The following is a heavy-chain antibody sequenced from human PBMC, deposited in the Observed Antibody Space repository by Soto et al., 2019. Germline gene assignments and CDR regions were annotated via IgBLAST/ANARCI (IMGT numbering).Heavy chain of an antibody. CDR2: IVVDSNTA. V-gene: IGHV1-69*06. CDR1: GSTFNNFA. J-gene: IGHJ4*02. CDR3: PRAIKRWVVNYYFDY. D-gene: IGHD2-15*01. Sequence: QVVLLQSGAEVKEPGSSVRVSCQVSGSTFNNFAFSWVRQAPGHGPEWMGGIVVDSNTAEYSQRFQDRVTIIADTSTNTLYMELGSLTFEHTADSYCPRAIKRWVVNYYFDYLGQGTLVTVSS.